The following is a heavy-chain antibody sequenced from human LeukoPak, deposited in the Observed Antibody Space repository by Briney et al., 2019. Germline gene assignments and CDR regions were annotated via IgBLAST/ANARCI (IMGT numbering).Heavy chain of an antibody. Sequence: GGSLRLSCAASGFTFSSYGMHWVRQAPGKGLEWVAVISYDGSNKYYADSVKGRFTISRDNSKNTLYLQMNSLRAEDTAVYYCAKDLGTTATPGDYWGQGTPVTVSS. V-gene: IGHV3-30*18. CDR2: ISYDGSNK. J-gene: IGHJ4*02. CDR1: GFTFSSYG. CDR3: AKDLGTTATPGDY. D-gene: IGHD4-17*01.